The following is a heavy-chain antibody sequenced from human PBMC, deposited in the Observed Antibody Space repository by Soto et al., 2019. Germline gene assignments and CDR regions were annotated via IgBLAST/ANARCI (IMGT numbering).Heavy chain of an antibody. CDR2: INHSGST. CDR3: ARGRGQRKTGYYSWRPWFDY. CDR1: GGSFSGYY. V-gene: IGHV4-34*01. D-gene: IGHD3-9*01. J-gene: IGHJ4*02. Sequence: SETLSLTCAVYGGSFSGYYWSWIRQPPGKGLEWIGEINHSGSTNYNPSLKSRVTIPVDTSKNQFSLKLSSVTAADTAVYYCARGRGQRKTGYYSWRPWFDYWGQGTLVTVSS.